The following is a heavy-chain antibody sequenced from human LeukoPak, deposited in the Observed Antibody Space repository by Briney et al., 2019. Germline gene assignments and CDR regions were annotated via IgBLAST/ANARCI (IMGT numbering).Heavy chain of an antibody. CDR2: INPSGGST. J-gene: IGHJ5*02. CDR1: GYTFTNFY. Sequence: ASVKVSCKASGYTFTNFYMHWVRQAPGQGLEWMGVINPSGGSTSYAQKFQGRVTMTRDTSTSKVYMELSSLRSEDTAVYYCARDDNGDNWFDPWGQGTLVTVSS. D-gene: IGHD4-17*01. V-gene: IGHV1-46*01. CDR3: ARDDNGDNWFDP.